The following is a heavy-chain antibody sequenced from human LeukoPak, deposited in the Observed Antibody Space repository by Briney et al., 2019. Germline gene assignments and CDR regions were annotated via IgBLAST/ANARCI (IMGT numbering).Heavy chain of an antibody. J-gene: IGHJ3*02. Sequence: AGGSLRLSCAASGFTVSSNYLSWVRQAPGKGLEWVSVIFSGGNTYYADSVKGRFTISRDNSQNTLYLQMNSLRAEDTAVYYCQRETDAFDIWGQGTMVTVSS. CDR3: QRETDAFDI. V-gene: IGHV3-66*01. CDR2: IFSGGNT. D-gene: IGHD1-26*01. CDR1: GFTVSSNY.